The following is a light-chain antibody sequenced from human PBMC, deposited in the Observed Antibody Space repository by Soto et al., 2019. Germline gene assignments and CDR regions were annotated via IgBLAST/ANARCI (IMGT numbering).Light chain of an antibody. V-gene: IGKV4-1*01. J-gene: IGKJ1*01. CDR2: WAS. CDR3: QQYKT. CDR1: QSVLYSSNNKNS. Sequence: DIVMTQSPDSLAVSLGERATINCKSSQSVLYSSNNKNSVAWYQQKPGQPPKLLIYWASTRESGVPDRFSGSGSGTDFTLTISRLEPEDFAVYYCQQYKTFGQGTKVDIK.